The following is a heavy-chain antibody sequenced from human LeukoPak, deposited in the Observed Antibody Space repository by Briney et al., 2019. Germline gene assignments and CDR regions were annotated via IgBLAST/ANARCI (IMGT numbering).Heavy chain of an antibody. CDR2: ISGSGGST. V-gene: IGHV3-23*01. D-gene: IGHD4-17*01. Sequence: GGSLRLSCAASGFTFSSYATSWVRQAPGKRLEWVSAISGSGGSTYYADSVKGRFTISRDNAKNSLYLQMNSLRAEDTAIYYCARADPYGDSTPDYWGQGTPVTVSS. CDR1: GFTFSSYA. CDR3: ARADPYGDSTPDY. J-gene: IGHJ4*02.